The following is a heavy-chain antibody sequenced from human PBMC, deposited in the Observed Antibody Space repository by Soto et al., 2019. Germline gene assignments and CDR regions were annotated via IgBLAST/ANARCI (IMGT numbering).Heavy chain of an antibody. CDR1: GGSFSGYY. J-gene: IGHJ3*02. CDR3: ARAPLGRITVIPGGGPARGISDI. CDR2: INHNGST. D-gene: IGHD3-22*01. Sequence: SATLSLTCAVYGGSFSGYYWSWIRPPPVKGLEWIGAINHNGSTNYNPSLKSRVTISVDTSKNHSSLKLSSVTAADTAVYYCARAPLGRITVIPGGGPARGISDIWGPGTMVTVSS. V-gene: IGHV4-34*01.